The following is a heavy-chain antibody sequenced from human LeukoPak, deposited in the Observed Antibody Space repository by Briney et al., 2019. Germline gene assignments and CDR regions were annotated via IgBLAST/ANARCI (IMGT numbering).Heavy chain of an antibody. D-gene: IGHD5-12*01. CDR1: GFTFSTYA. J-gene: IGHJ4*02. CDR3: AKDLAKRGYPGYDYEPLDY. Sequence: GGSLRLSCAASGFTFSTYAVNWVRQAPGKGLEWVSAIDGSGTRTFYADSVKGRFTISRDNSKNTVYLQMNSLRAEDTAVYYCAKDLAKRGYPGYDYEPLDYWGQGTLVTVSS. CDR2: IDGSGTRT. V-gene: IGHV3-23*01.